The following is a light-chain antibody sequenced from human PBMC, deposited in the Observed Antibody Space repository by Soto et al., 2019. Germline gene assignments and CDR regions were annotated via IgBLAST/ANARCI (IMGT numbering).Light chain of an antibody. J-gene: IGKJ3*01. CDR3: QQSYSTPLVT. CDR2: AAS. V-gene: IGKV1-39*01. Sequence: DIQMTQSPSSLSASVGDRVTITCRASQSISSYLNWYQQKPGKAPKLLIYAASSLQSGVPSRFSGSGSGTDFTLTISSLQPEDFATYYCQQSYSTPLVTFGPRTKVDIK. CDR1: QSISSY.